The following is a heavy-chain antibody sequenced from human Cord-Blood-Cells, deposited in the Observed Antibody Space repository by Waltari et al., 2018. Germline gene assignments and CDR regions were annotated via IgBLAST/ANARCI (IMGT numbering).Heavy chain of an antibody. CDR2: IIPIFDTA. J-gene: IGHJ6*02. V-gene: IGHV1-69*01. D-gene: IGHD2-2*01. Sequence: QVQLVQSGAEVKKPGSSVKVSCKASGGTFSSYATSWVRQAPGQGLEWRGGIIPIFDTANYAQKFQGRVTITADESTSTAYMELSSLRSEDTAVYYCARDQNTDCSSTSCYYYYGMDVWGQGTTVTVSS. CDR3: ARDQNTDCSSTSCYYYYGMDV. CDR1: GGTFSSYA.